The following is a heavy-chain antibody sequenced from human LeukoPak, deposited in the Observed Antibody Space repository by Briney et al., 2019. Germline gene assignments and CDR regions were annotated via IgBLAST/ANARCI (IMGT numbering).Heavy chain of an antibody. V-gene: IGHV3-7*04. J-gene: IGHJ4*02. CDR3: TRVGYIDEGIDY. CDR1: GFPFSSYW. D-gene: IGHD5-24*01. Sequence: GGSLRLSCVASGFPFSSYWMTWVRQAPGKGLEWVANIKQDGSKKSYVDSVKGRFTISRDNAKNSLYLQMHSLRAEDTAIYYCTRVGYIDEGIDYWGQGTLVTVSS. CDR2: IKQDGSKK.